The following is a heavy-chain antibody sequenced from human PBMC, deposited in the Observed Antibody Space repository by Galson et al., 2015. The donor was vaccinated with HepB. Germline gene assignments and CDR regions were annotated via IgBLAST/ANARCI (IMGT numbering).Heavy chain of an antibody. D-gene: IGHD3-22*01. CDR3: ATSLSYYYDSSGD. V-gene: IGHV3-48*03. Sequence: SLRLSCAASGFTFSSYEMNWVRQAPGKGLEWVSYISSSGSTIYYADSVKGRFTISRDNAKNSLYLQMNSLRAEDTAVYYCATSLSYYYDSSGDWGQGTLVTVSS. CDR2: ISSSGSTI. J-gene: IGHJ4*02. CDR1: GFTFSSYE.